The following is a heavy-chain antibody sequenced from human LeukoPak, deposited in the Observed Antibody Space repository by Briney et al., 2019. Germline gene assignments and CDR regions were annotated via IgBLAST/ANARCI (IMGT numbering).Heavy chain of an antibody. D-gene: IGHD6-13*01. J-gene: IGHJ4*02. V-gene: IGHV1-24*01. CDR2: FDPEDGET. CDR3: ARDIGGYSSSWSLFDY. CDR1: GYTLTELS. Sequence: ASVKVSCKVSGYTLTELSMHWVRQAPGKGLEWMGGFDPEDGETIYAQKFQGRVTMTEDTSTDTAYMELSSLRSEDTAVYYCARDIGGYSSSWSLFDYWGQGTLVTVSS.